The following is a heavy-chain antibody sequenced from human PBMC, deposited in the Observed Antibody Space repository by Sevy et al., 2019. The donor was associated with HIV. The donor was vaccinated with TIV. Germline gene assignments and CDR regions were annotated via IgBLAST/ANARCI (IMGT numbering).Heavy chain of an antibody. CDR3: ARPIRAASSSIVNAFDI. J-gene: IGHJ3*02. Sequence: ASVKVSCKASGGTFSSYAISWVRQAPGQGLEWMGGMMPIFGTANYAQKFQGRVTITADESTSTAYMELSSLRSEDTAVYYCARPIRAASSSIVNAFDIWGQGTMVTVSS. CDR2: MMPIFGTA. D-gene: IGHD6-6*01. V-gene: IGHV1-69*13. CDR1: GGTFSSYA.